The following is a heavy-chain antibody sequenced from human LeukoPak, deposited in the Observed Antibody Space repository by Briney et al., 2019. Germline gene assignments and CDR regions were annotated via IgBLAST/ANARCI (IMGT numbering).Heavy chain of an antibody. CDR3: AKDLGYDFAFDI. D-gene: IGHD5-12*01. CDR1: GFTFSSYG. V-gene: IGHV3-30*02. CDR2: IRYDGSNK. J-gene: IGHJ3*02. Sequence: GGSLRLSCAASGFTFSSYGMHWVRQAPGKGLEWVAFIRYDGSNKYYADSVKGRFTISRDNSKNTLYLQMNSLRAEDTAVYYCAKDLGYDFAFDIWGQGTMVTVSS.